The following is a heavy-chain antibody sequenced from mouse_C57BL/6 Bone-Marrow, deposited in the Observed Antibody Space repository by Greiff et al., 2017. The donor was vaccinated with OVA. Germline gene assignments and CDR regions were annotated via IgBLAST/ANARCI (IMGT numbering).Heavy chain of an antibody. CDR3: AREEYYGSSYDAMDY. Sequence: QVQLQQPGAELVMPGASVKLSCKASGYTFTSYWMHWVKQRPGQGLEWIGEIDPSDSYTNYNQKFKGKSTLTVDKSSSTAYMQLSSLTSEDSAVYYCAREEYYGSSYDAMDYWGQGTSVTVSS. V-gene: IGHV1-69*01. CDR2: IDPSDSYT. J-gene: IGHJ4*01. CDR1: GYTFTSYW. D-gene: IGHD1-1*01.